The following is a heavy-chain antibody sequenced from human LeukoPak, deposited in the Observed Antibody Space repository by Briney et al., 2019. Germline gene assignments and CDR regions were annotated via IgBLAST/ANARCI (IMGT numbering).Heavy chain of an antibody. CDR2: FTPSSNYI. D-gene: IGHD3-22*01. V-gene: IGHV3-21*01. Sequence: GGSLRLSCAASGFAFSSYSMNWVRQAPGKGLQWVSSFTPSSNYIYYADSVKGRFTISRDNAKNSLYLQMNSLRAEDTAVYFCVRAPAYESSNYYPWYFDHWGQGTLISVSS. CDR3: VRAPAYESSNYYPWYFDH. CDR1: GFAFSSYS. J-gene: IGHJ4*02.